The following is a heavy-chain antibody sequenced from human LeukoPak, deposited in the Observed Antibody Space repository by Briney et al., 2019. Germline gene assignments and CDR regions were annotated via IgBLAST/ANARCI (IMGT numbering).Heavy chain of an antibody. CDR2: IYYSGST. Sequence: PSETLSLTCTISVYSINTYYWSWIRQPPGKGLEWIGYIYYSGSTNYNPSLKSRVTISVDTSKNQFSLKLSSVTAADTAVYYCARGGQWLADYYFDYWGQGTLVTVSS. V-gene: IGHV4-59*01. J-gene: IGHJ4*02. D-gene: IGHD6-19*01. CDR3: ARGGQWLADYYFDY. CDR1: VYSINTYY.